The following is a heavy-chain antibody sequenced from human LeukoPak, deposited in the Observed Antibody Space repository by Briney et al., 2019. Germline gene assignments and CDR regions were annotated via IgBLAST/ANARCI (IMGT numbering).Heavy chain of an antibody. CDR1: GFSFSNFA. V-gene: IGHV3-30*04. CDR2: ISYDGSNK. Sequence: GGSLRLSCAASGFSFSNFAMRWVRQAPGKGLEWVAVISYDGSNKYYADPVKGRFTISRDNSKNTLYLQMNSLRAEDTAVYYCARAGRFYSSSPSYYYYYGMDVWGQGITVTVSS. D-gene: IGHD6-6*01. J-gene: IGHJ6*02. CDR3: ARAGRFYSSSPSYYYYYGMDV.